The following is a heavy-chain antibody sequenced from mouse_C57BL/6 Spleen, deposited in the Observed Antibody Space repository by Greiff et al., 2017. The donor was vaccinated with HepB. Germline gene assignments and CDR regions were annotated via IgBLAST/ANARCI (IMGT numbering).Heavy chain of an antibody. CDR3: ARDVPDWFAY. J-gene: IGHJ3*01. V-gene: IGHV5-4*01. CDR2: ISDGGSYT. CDR1: GFTFSSYA. Sequence: EVKLMESGGGLVKPGGSLKLSCAASGFTFSSYAMSWVRQTPEKRLAWVATISDGGSYTYYPDNVKGRFTISRDNAKNNLYLQMSHLKSEDTAMYYCARDVPDWFAYWGQGTLVTVSA.